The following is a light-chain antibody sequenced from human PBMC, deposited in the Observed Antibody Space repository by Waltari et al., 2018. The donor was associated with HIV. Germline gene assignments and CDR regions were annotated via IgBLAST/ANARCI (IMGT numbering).Light chain of an antibody. V-gene: IGLV1-44*01. CDR2: NNN. CDR3: AAWDDSLMGYYV. J-gene: IGLJ1*01. CDR1: SSNIGIKT. Sequence: QSVLTQPPSASGTPGQRVTIPCSGSSSNIGIKTVNWFQQLPGTAPKLLIYNNNQRPSGVPDRFSGSKSGTSASLAISGLQSEDEADYYCAAWDDSLMGYYVFGTGTKVTVL.